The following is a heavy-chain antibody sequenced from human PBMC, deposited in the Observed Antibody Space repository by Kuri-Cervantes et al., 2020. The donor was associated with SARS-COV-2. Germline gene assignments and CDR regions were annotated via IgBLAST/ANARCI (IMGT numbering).Heavy chain of an antibody. V-gene: IGHV3-21*01. D-gene: IGHD1-20*01. CDR2: ISSSSSYI. CDR1: GFTFSGHW. Sequence: GGSLRLSCAASGFTFSGHWIHWVRQAPGKGLEWVSSISSSSSYIYYADSVKGRFTISRDNAKNSLYLQMNSLRAEDTAVYYCATLTGTTSTVSNYYYYGMDVWGQGTTVTVSS. CDR3: ATLTGTTSTVSNYYYYGMDV. J-gene: IGHJ6*02.